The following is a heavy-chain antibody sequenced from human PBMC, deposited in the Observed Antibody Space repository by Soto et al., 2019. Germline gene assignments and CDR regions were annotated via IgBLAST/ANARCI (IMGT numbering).Heavy chain of an antibody. D-gene: IGHD3-9*01. V-gene: IGHV4-30-2*01. CDR3: ARTSYDILTGRLDAFDI. Sequence: LSLTCAVSGGSINNGGYSWSWLRQPPGKGLEWIGYISHGGNTYYNPSLRSRVIMSIDKSKNHFSLGLKSVTAADTATYYCARTSYDILTGRLDAFDIWGQGTMVTVSS. CDR2: ISHGGNT. J-gene: IGHJ3*02. CDR1: GGSINNGGYS.